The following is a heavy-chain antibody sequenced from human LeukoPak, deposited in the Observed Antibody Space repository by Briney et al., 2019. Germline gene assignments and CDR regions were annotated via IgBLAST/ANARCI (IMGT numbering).Heavy chain of an antibody. J-gene: IGHJ3*02. CDR1: GFTFSSYG. CDR2: ISGSGGST. D-gene: IGHD6-13*01. Sequence: PGGSLRLSCAASGFTFSSYGMHWVRQAPGRGLEWVSGISGSGGSTYYADSVKGRFTISRDNSKNTLYLQMNSLRAEDTAVYYCAKETGYSSSWTDAFDIWGQGTMVTVSS. V-gene: IGHV3-23*01. CDR3: AKETGYSSSWTDAFDI.